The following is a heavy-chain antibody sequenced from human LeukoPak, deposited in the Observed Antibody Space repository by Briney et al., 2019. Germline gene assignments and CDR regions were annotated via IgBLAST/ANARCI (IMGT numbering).Heavy chain of an antibody. J-gene: IGHJ4*02. CDR3: ARGGYSYGYRFGGPPSH. Sequence: PSETLSLTCAVYGGSFSGYYWSWIRQPPGKGLEWIGEINHSGSTNYNPSLKSRVTISVDTSKNQFSLKLSSVTAADTAVYYCARGGYSYGYRFGGPPSHWGQGTLVTVSS. CDR1: GGSFSGYY. V-gene: IGHV4-34*01. CDR2: INHSGST. D-gene: IGHD5-18*01.